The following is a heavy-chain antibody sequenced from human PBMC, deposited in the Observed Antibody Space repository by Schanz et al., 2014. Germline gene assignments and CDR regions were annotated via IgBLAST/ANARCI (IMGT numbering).Heavy chain of an antibody. J-gene: IGHJ4*02. D-gene: IGHD3-10*01. CDR2: IIPSLGLA. CDR3: ARGRGFYDY. V-gene: IGHV1-69*09. CDR1: GGTFSSFG. Sequence: QVQVEQSGPEVKKPGSSVKVSCKASGGTFSSFGINWVRQAPGQGLEWMGRIIPSLGLAKYEQKFQDKVTITADTSTTTAYMELSGLRSEDTAVHYCARGRGFYDYWGQGTLVTVSS.